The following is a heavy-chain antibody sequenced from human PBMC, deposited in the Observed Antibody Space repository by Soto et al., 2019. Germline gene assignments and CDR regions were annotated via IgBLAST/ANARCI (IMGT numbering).Heavy chain of an antibody. CDR3: AHSSETTFLDY. D-gene: IGHD1-1*01. CDR2: VYWDDDK. J-gene: IGHJ4*02. Sequence: QITLKESGPTLVKPTQTLTLTCTFSGFSLNTSGVGVGWIRQPPGKALEWLALVYWDDDKRYSPSLKSRLTITKDTSKNQVVLTMANMDPVDTATYYCAHSSETTFLDYWGQGTLVTVSS. V-gene: IGHV2-5*02. CDR1: GFSLNTSGVG.